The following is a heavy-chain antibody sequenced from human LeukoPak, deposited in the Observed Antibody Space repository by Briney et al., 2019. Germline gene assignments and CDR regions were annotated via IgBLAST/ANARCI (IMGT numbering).Heavy chain of an antibody. Sequence: SETLSLTCTVSGGSISSGDYYWSWIRQPPGKGLEWIGYIYYSGSTYYNPSLKSRVTISVDTSKNQFSLKLSSVTAADTAVYYCASSSGWLLYYYYGMDVWGQGTTVTVSS. J-gene: IGHJ6*02. CDR1: GGSISSGDYY. CDR3: ASSSGWLLYYYYGMDV. V-gene: IGHV4-30-4*01. CDR2: IYYSGST. D-gene: IGHD6-19*01.